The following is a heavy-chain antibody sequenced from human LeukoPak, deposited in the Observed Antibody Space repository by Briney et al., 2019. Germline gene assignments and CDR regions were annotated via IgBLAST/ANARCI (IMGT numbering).Heavy chain of an antibody. V-gene: IGHV1-2*02. CDR2: INPNSGGT. Sequence: GASVKVSCKASGYTFTGYYMHWVRQAPGQGLEWMGWINPNSGGTNYAQKFQGRVTMTRDTSISTAYMELSRLRSDDTAVYYCARGHETTVEGSFDYWGQGTLVTVSS. CDR3: ARGHETTVEGSFDY. D-gene: IGHD4-23*01. CDR1: GYTFTGYY. J-gene: IGHJ4*02.